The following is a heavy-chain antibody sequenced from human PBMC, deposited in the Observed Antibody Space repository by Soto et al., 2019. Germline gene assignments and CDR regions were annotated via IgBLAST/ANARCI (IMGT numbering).Heavy chain of an antibody. CDR3: ASNDFWSGYPTDY. J-gene: IGHJ4*02. CDR2: IWYDGSNK. V-gene: IGHV3-33*01. Sequence: QVQLVESGGGVVQPGRSLRLSCAASGFTFSSYGMHWVRQAPGKGLEWVAVIWYDGSNKYYADSVKGRFTISRDNSKNTLYLQMNRLRAEDTAVYYCASNDFWSGYPTDYWGQGTLVTVSS. CDR1: GFTFSSYG. D-gene: IGHD3-3*01.